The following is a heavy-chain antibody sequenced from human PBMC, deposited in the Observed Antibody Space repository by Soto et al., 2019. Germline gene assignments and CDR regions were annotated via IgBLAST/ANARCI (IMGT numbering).Heavy chain of an antibody. V-gene: IGHV4-59*01. D-gene: IGHD3-3*01. CDR2: CYYSGST. CDR3: ERRESDLWSSYQRNYYMDV. Sequence: SETLSLTCTVSGGSISSYNWSWSRHPPRPGQGRIGNCYYSGSTNYNPSLKSRVTISIDTSKNKLSLKLSSVPAADTAVAYCERRESDLWSSYQRNYYMDVWGQGTTVTVSS. CDR1: GGSISSYN. J-gene: IGHJ6*02.